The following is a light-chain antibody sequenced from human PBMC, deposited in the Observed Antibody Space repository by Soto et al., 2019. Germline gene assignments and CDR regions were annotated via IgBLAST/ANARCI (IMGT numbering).Light chain of an antibody. CDR2: AAS. V-gene: IGKV1-39*01. Sequence: DIQMTQSPSNLSASIGDRVTITCRASQTIDNYLNWYQQKPGKAPKLLISAASRLQSGVPSRFSGVGSGTDFTLTINTLQPEDIATYFCQRGYTTPRFGGGIKVEIK. CDR3: QRGYTTPR. J-gene: IGKJ4*01. CDR1: QTIDNY.